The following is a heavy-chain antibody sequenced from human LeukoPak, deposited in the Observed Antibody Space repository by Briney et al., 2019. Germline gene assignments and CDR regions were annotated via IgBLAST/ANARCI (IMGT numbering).Heavy chain of an antibody. V-gene: IGHV3-23*01. CDR1: GFIFSRSG. Sequence: GGSLRLSCAASGFIFSRSGMSWARQAPGKGLEWVSAISGSGGSTYYADSVKGRFTISRDNSKNTLYLQMNSLRAEDTAVYYCAKDVYGGISYFDYWGQGTLVTVSS. D-gene: IGHD4-23*01. J-gene: IGHJ4*02. CDR2: ISGSGGST. CDR3: AKDVYGGISYFDY.